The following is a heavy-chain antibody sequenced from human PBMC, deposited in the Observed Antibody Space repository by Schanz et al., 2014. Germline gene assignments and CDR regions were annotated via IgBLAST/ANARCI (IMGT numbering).Heavy chain of an antibody. D-gene: IGHD2-21*01. CDR3: AKSKSQLPLFDY. CDR1: GFTFTTYA. Sequence: EVQLVESGGGLVQPGGSLRLSCAASGFTFTTYAMTWVRQAPGKGLEWVSNISPTGSSTYYADSVKGRFTISRDNSKNTLYLQMNSLRADDTAVYYCAKSKSQLPLFDYCGQGTLVTVSS. V-gene: IGHV3-23*04. J-gene: IGHJ4*02. CDR2: ISPTGSST.